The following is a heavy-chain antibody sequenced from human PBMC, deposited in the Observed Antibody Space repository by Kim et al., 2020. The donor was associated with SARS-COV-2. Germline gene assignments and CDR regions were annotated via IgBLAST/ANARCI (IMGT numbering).Heavy chain of an antibody. CDR1: GGTFSSYA. J-gene: IGHJ6*02. Sequence: SVKVSCKASGGTFSSYAISWVRQAPGQGLEWMGGIIPIFGTANYAQKFQGRVTITADESTSTAYMELSSLRSEDTAVYYCARGKNGIAVTDYYYYYGMDVWGQGTTVTVSS. CDR2: IIPIFGTA. V-gene: IGHV1-69*13. CDR3: ARGKNGIAVTDYYYYYGMDV. D-gene: IGHD6-19*01.